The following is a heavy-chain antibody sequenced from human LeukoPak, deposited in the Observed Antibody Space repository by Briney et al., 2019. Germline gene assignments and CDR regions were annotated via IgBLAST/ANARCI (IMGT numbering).Heavy chain of an antibody. CDR2: ISGSGGST. CDR1: GFTFSSYA. V-gene: IGHV3-23*01. Sequence: GGSLRLSCAASGFTFSSYAMSWVRQAPGKGLEWVSAISGSGGSTYYADSVKGRFTISRDNSKNTLYLQMNSLRAEDTAVYYCAKPSRAVVIALRFDYWGQGTLVTVSS. CDR3: AKPSRAVVIALRFDY. J-gene: IGHJ4*02. D-gene: IGHD2-21*01.